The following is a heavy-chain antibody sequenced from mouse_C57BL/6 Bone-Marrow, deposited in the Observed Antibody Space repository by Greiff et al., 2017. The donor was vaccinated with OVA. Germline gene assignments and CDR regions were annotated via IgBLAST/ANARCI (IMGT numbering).Heavy chain of an antibody. CDR3: ARSEYYGSSYVLDY. D-gene: IGHD1-1*01. J-gene: IGHJ2*01. Sequence: QVQLQQPGAELVRPGSSVKLSCKASGYTFTSYWMDWVKQRPGQGLEWIGNIYPSDSETHYNQKFKDKATLTVDKSSSTAYMQLSSLTSEDSAVYYCARSEYYGSSYVLDYWGQGTTLTVSS. CDR1: GYTFTSYW. CDR2: IYPSDSET. V-gene: IGHV1-61*01.